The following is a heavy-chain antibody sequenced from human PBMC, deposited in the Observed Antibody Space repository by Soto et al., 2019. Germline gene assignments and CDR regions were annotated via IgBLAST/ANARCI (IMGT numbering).Heavy chain of an antibody. CDR3: ATDRTELPRYFQH. CDR1: GGSISSGDYY. Sequence: PSETLSLTCTVSGGSISSGDYYWSWIRQPPGKGREWIGYIYYSGSTYYNPSLKTRVTISVVTSKNQFSLKLSSVTAADTAVYYCATDRTELPRYFQHWGQGTLVTVSS. D-gene: IGHD1-7*01. CDR2: IYYSGST. J-gene: IGHJ1*01. V-gene: IGHV4-30-4*01.